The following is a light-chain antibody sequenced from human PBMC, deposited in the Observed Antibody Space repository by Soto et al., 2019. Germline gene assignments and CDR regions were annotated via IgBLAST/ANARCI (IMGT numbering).Light chain of an antibody. CDR1: SSDVGGYNY. Sequence: QSVLTQPASVSGSPGQSITISCTGTSSDVGGYNYVSWSQQHPGKAPQLMIYEVSTRPSGVSNRFSGSKSGNTASLTISGLQAEDEADYYCSSYTSSSTSQVFGGGTKLTVI. V-gene: IGLV2-14*01. CDR3: SSYTSSSTSQV. CDR2: EVS. J-gene: IGLJ2*01.